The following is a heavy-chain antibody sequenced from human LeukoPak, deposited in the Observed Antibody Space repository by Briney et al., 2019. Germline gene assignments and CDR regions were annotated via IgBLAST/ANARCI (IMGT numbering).Heavy chain of an antibody. CDR2: INPSGGST. CDR1: RYTLTSYY. CDR3: ERDSYYDSSGYSL. Sequence: GASVKVSCKASRYTLTSYYMHWVRQAPGQGLEWMGIINPSGGSTSYAQKFQGRVTMTRDTSTSTVYMELSILRSEDAPVYYCERDSYYDSSGYSLWGQGTLVTVSS. J-gene: IGHJ4*02. V-gene: IGHV1-46*01. D-gene: IGHD3-22*01.